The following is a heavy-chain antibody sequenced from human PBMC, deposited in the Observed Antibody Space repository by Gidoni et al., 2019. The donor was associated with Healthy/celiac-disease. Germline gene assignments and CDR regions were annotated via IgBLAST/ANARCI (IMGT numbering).Heavy chain of an antibody. J-gene: IGHJ4*02. CDR3: AHSRGVAGTWIPFDY. Sequence: QITLKAPGPTLVKPTQTLTLTCTFSGFSLSPSGVGVGWIRQPPGKALEWLALIYWDDDKRYSPSLKSRLTITKDTSKNQVVLTMTNMDPVDTATYYCAHSRGVAGTWIPFDYWGQGTLVTVSS. D-gene: IGHD6-19*01. V-gene: IGHV2-5*02. CDR1: GFSLSPSGVG. CDR2: IYWDDDK.